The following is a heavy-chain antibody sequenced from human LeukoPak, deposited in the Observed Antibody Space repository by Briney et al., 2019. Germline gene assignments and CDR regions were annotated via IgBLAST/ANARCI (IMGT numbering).Heavy chain of an antibody. V-gene: IGHV3-74*01. CDR1: GYTSSKYW. Sequence: GGSLRLSCAASGYTSSKYWMLWVRQAPGKGLESVSRINTDGTVTTYADSVKGRFTVSRDNADNTMFLQMNSVRDEDTAVYYCATKQWLAPPPDSWGQGTPVTVSS. J-gene: IGHJ4*02. D-gene: IGHD6-19*01. CDR3: ATKQWLAPPPDS. CDR2: INTDGTVT.